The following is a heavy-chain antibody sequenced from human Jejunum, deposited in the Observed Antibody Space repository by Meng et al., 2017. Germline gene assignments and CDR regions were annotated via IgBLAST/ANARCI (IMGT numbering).Heavy chain of an antibody. J-gene: IGHJ4*02. Sequence: QVLLQEAGPGLVRPSETLSLTCTVSGGSVSSTNCYWSWIRQPSGKGLEWIGYRYYSGSTNYNPSLKSRVTISVDTSKSQFSLKLFSVTAADTAVYYCAREYCISTTCYFDSWGQGTLVTVSS. D-gene: IGHD2-2*01. CDR2: RYYSGST. V-gene: IGHV4-61*01. CDR1: GGSVSSTNCY. CDR3: AREYCISTTCYFDS.